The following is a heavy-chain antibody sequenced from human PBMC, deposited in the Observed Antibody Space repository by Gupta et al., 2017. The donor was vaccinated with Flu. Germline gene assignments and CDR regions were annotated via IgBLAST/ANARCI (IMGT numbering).Heavy chain of an antibody. V-gene: IGHV3-21*01. CDR1: GFTFSSYS. J-gene: IGHJ4*02. D-gene: IGHD3-22*01. CDR2: ISSRNTYI. Sequence: EVQLEESGGGLVKPGGSLRLSCTGSGFTFSSYSMDWVRQAPGKRLEWISSISSRNTYIFYADSVRGRFTISRDNAKNSLYLQMDSLRAEDTAVYFCARVFYDSSGYSDYYDHWGQGTLVTVSS. CDR3: ARVFYDSSGYSDYYDH.